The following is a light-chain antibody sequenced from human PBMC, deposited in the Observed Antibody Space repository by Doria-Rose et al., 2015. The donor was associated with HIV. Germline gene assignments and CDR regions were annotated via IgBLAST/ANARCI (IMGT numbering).Light chain of an antibody. V-gene: IGKV3-20*01. CDR2: DGS. CDR3: HQYGTSWT. J-gene: IGKJ1*01. CDR1: QNFSSTY. Sequence: DIVMTQTPGTLSLSPGERATLSCRASQNFSSTYLAWYQQKPGQAHSLLIYDGSTRATGIPDRFSASGSGADFTLTINRLEPEDFALYYCHQYGTSWTFGQGTKVEI.